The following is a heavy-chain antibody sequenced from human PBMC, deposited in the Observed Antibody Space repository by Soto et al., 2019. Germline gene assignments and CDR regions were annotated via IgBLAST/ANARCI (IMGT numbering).Heavy chain of an antibody. CDR3: ARLGDTAMVTAPYYYYYGMDV. V-gene: IGHV3-21*01. CDR1: GFTFSSYS. Sequence: PGGSLRLSCAASGFTFSSYSMNWVRQAPGKGLEWVSSISSSSSYIYYADSVKGRFTISRDNAKNSLYLQMNSLRAEDTAVYYCARLGDTAMVTAPYYYYYGMDVWGQGTTVTVS. CDR2: ISSSSSYI. D-gene: IGHD5-18*01. J-gene: IGHJ6*02.